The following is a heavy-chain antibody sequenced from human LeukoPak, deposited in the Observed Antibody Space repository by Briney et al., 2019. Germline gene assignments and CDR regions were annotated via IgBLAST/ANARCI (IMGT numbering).Heavy chain of an antibody. CDR3: AARIVGTTNYFDY. CDR1: GGSISGYY. V-gene: IGHV4-59*01. CDR2: IYYSRNT. D-gene: IGHD1-26*01. Sequence: PSETLSLTCTVSGGSISGYYWTWIRQPPGKGLEWIGHIYYSRNTNYNPSLKSRVTISVDLSKNQFSLKMNSVTAADTAVYYCAARIVGTTNYFDYWDQGNLVTVSS. J-gene: IGHJ4*02.